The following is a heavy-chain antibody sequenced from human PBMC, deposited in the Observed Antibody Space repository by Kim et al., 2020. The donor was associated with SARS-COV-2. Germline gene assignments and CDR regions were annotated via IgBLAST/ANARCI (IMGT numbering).Heavy chain of an antibody. V-gene: IGHV3-23*01. Sequence: GGSLRLSCAASGLTFSSYVMSWVRQAPGKGLEWVSAINDNGGSTYYADSVKGRFTISRDNSRSTLYLQMNSLRAEDTAVYYCAKGGSSGYPYHFDYWGKG. J-gene: IGHJ4*02. CDR3: AKGGSSGYPYHFDY. D-gene: IGHD3-22*01. CDR1: GLTFSSYV. CDR2: INDNGGST.